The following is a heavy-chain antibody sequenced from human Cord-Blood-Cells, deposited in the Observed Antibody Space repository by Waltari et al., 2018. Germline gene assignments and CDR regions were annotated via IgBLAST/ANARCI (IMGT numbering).Heavy chain of an antibody. CDR2: INHSGST. D-gene: IGHD3-10*01. V-gene: IGHV4-34*01. Sequence: QVQLQQWGAGLLKPSETLSFTCAVYGGSFSGYYWRWIRQPPGTGLEWIGEINHSGSTNYNPSLKSRVTISVDTSKNQFSLKLSSVTAADTAVYYCARGGEYYGSGSSMDVDYWGQGTLVTVSS. J-gene: IGHJ4*02. CDR3: ARGGEYYGSGSSMDVDY. CDR1: GGSFSGYY.